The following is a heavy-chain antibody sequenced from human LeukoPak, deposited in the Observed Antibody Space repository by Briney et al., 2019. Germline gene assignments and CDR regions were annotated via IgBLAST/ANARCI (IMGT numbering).Heavy chain of an antibody. CDR1: GGSFSGYY. D-gene: IGHD5-18*01. CDR2: INHSGST. Sequence: SETLSLTCAVYGGSFSGYYWSWIRQPPGKGLEWIGEINHSGSTNYNPSLKSRVTISVDTSKNQFSLKLSSVTAADTAVYYCARGRRIHPYYYYGMDVWGQGTTVTVSS. V-gene: IGHV4-34*01. J-gene: IGHJ6*02. CDR3: ARGRRIHPYYYYGMDV.